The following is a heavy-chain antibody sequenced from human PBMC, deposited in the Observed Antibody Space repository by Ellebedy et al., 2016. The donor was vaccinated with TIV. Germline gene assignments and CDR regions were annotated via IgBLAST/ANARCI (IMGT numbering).Heavy chain of an antibody. Sequence: ASVKVSCXASGGTFSSYAISWVRQAPGQGLEWMGGIIPIFGTANYAQKFQGRVTITADESTSTAYMELSSLRSEDTAVYYCARGSKRVITFTYHYYGMDVWGQGTTVTVSS. V-gene: IGHV1-69*13. CDR2: IIPIFGTA. CDR1: GGTFSSYA. D-gene: IGHD3-22*01. J-gene: IGHJ6*02. CDR3: ARGSKRVITFTYHYYGMDV.